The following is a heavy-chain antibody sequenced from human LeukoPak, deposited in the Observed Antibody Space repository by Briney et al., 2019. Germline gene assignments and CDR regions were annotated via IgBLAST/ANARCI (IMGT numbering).Heavy chain of an antibody. CDR1: GGSISNYH. V-gene: IGHV4-59*12. CDR2: IYYSGST. CDR3: ASQYYSSSSLSGWFDP. Sequence: SSETLSLTCTVSGGSISNYHWGWIRQPPGKGLEWIGYIYYSGSTNDNPSLKSRVTISVDTSKNQFSLKLRSVTAADTAVYYCASQYYSSSSLSGWFDPWGQGTLVTVSS. D-gene: IGHD6-6*01. J-gene: IGHJ5*02.